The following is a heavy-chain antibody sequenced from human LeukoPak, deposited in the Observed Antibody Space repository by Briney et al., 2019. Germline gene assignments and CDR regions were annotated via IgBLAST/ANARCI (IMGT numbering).Heavy chain of an antibody. CDR3: ARSLYCSSTSCYYYYYYMDV. V-gene: IGHV4-59*01. CDR2: IYYSGST. J-gene: IGHJ6*03. Sequence: PSETLPLTCTVSGGSISSYYWSWIRQPPGKGLEWIGYIYYSGSTNYNPSLKSRVTISVDTSKNQFSLKLSSVTAADTAVYYCARSLYCSSTSCYYYYYYMDVWGKGTTVTVSS. CDR1: GGSISSYY. D-gene: IGHD2-2*01.